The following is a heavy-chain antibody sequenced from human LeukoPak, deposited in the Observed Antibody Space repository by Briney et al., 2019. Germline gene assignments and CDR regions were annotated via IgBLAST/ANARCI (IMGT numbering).Heavy chain of an antibody. CDR2: ISSSSSNI. D-gene: IGHD6-6*01. CDR1: GFTFSSYS. V-gene: IGHV3-48*02. J-gene: IGHJ4*02. CDR3: ARGGYSSSSDFDY. Sequence: GGSLRLSCAASGFTFSSYSMNWVRQAPGGGLEWVSYISSSSSNIYYADSVKGRFTISRDNAKNSLYLQMNSLRDEDTAVYYCARGGYSSSSDFDYWGQGTLVTVSS.